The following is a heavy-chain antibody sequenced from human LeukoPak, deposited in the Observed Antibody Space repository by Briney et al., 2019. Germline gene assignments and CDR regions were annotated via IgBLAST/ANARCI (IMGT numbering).Heavy chain of an antibody. V-gene: IGHV1-69*13. J-gene: IGHJ5*02. Sequence: SVKVSCKASGGTFSSYAISWVRQAPGQGLEWMGGIIPIFGTANYAQKFQGRVTITADESTSTAYMELSSLRSEDTAVYYRARVRPRTLLWFGEVAAWFDPWGQGTLVTVSS. CDR3: ARVRPRTLLWFGEVAAWFDP. D-gene: IGHD3-10*01. CDR1: GGTFSSYA. CDR2: IIPIFGTA.